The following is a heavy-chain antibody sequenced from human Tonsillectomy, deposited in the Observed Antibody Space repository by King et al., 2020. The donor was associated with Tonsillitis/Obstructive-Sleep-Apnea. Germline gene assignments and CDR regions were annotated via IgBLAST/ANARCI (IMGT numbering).Heavy chain of an antibody. CDR1: GFTFSSYS. D-gene: IGHD2-15*01. CDR2: ISSSSSYI. Sequence: EVQLVESGGGLVKPGGSLRLSCAASGFTFSSYSMNWVRQAPGKGLEWVSSISSSSSYIYYADSVKGRFTISRDNAKNSLYLQMNSLRAEDTSVYYCARDDSDAFDIWGQGTMVTVSS. J-gene: IGHJ3*02. CDR3: ARDDSDAFDI. V-gene: IGHV3-21*01.